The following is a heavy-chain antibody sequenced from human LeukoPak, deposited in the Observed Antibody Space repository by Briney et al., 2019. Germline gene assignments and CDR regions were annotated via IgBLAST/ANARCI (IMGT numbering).Heavy chain of an antibody. CDR2: ISSNGGST. Sequence: GGSLILSCSASGFTFSSYGMHWVRQAPGKGLEYVSAISSNGGSTYYADSVKGRFTISRDNSKNTLYLQMSSLRAEDTAVYSCVKGSGYYPDYHFDYWGQGTLVTVSS. CDR1: GFTFSSYG. V-gene: IGHV3-64D*06. D-gene: IGHD3-22*01. J-gene: IGHJ4*02. CDR3: VKGSGYYPDYHFDY.